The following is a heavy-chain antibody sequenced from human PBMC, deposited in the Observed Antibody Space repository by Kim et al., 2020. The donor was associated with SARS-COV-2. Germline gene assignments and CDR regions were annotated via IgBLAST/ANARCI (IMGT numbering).Heavy chain of an antibody. V-gene: IGHV3-23*01. J-gene: IGHJ5*01. CDR1: GFMFNNYA. CDR2: ISGSGTNI. CDR3: AKSRGNNNILTGDDS. Sequence: GGSLRLSCAASGFMFNNYAMSWVRQAPGKGLEWVSGISGSGTNIYYADSVEGRFTISRVNSKNTLYLQMNTLRDEDTAIYYCAKSRGNNNILTGDDSWGQGTLVTVSS. D-gene: IGHD3-9*01.